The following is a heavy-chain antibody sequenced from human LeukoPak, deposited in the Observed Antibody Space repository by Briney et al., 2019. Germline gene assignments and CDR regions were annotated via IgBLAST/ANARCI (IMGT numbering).Heavy chain of an antibody. CDR3: AAASSIAAAGIFDY. Sequence: GASVKVSCKASGFTFTSSAMQWVRQARGQRLEWIGWIVVGSGNTNYAQKFQERATITRDMSTSTAYMELSSLRSEDTAVYYCAAASSIAAAGIFDYWGQGTLVTVSS. CDR1: GFTFTSSA. V-gene: IGHV1-58*02. CDR2: IVVGSGNT. J-gene: IGHJ4*02. D-gene: IGHD6-13*01.